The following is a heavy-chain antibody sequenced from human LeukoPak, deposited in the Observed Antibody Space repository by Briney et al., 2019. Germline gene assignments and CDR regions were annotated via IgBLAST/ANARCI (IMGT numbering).Heavy chain of an antibody. D-gene: IGHD5-24*01. Sequence: SETLSLTCTVSGGSISSGSYYWGWIRQPPEKGLEWIASIYNTGSTYYNPSLKSRVTMSVDTSKNQFSLRLSSVTAADTAVYYCARDRRGVGYRPQYYYYYYMDVWGKGTTVTVSS. CDR1: GGSISSGSYY. CDR3: ARDRRGVGYRPQYYYYYYMDV. CDR2: IYNTGST. J-gene: IGHJ6*03. V-gene: IGHV4-39*02.